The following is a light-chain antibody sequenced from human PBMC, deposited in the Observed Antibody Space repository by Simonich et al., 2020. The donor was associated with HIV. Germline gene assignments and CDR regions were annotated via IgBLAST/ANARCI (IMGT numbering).Light chain of an antibody. CDR2: DAS. Sequence: EIVLTQSPGTLSLSPGERATLSCRASQSVSSSYLAWYQQKPGLAPRLLIYDASSTATGIPDRFSGSGSVTDFTLTISRLEPEDFAVYYCQQYGSSPYTFGQGTKLEIK. CDR3: QQYGSSPYT. CDR1: QSVSSSY. J-gene: IGKJ2*01. V-gene: IGKV3D-20*01.